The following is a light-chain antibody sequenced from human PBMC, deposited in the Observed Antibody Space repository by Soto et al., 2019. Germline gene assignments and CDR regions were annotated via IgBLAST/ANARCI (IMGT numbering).Light chain of an antibody. CDR2: EVN. CDR3: SSYAGSSNV. J-gene: IGLJ1*01. Sequence: QSVLTQPPSASGSPGQSVAISCTGTSSDVGGYNYVSWYQQHPGKAPKLMIYEVNQRPSGDPDRSSDSKSGNTASLTVSGLQAEDEADYDCSSYAGSSNVFGTGTKVTVL. CDR1: SSDVGGYNY. V-gene: IGLV2-8*01.